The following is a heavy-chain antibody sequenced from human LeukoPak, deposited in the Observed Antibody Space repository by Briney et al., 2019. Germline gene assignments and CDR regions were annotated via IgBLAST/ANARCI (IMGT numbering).Heavy chain of an antibody. V-gene: IGHV1-2*02. CDR1: GYTFTGYY. J-gene: IGHJ2*01. CDR2: INPNSGGT. Sequence: GASVKVSCKASGYTFTGYYMHWVRQAPGQGLEWMGWINPNSGGTNYAQKFQGRVTMTRDTSISTAYMELSRLRSDDTAVYYCARGSAGDDYGGNPKNWYFDLWGRGTLVTVSS. CDR3: ARGSAGDDYGGNPKNWYFDL. D-gene: IGHD4-23*01.